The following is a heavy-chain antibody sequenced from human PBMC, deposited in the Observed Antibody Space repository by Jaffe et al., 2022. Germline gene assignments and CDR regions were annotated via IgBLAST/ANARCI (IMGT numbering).Heavy chain of an antibody. CDR1: GFTFSSYE. D-gene: IGHD3-9*01. Sequence: EVQLVESGGGLVQPGGSLRLSCAASGFTFSSYEMNWVRQAPGKGLEWVSYISSSGSTIYYADSVKGRFTISRDNAKNSLYLQMNSLRAEDTAVYYCAREGRNYDILTGYPGDYYYYMDVWGKGTTVTVSS. V-gene: IGHV3-48*03. J-gene: IGHJ6*03. CDR2: ISSSGSTI. CDR3: AREGRNYDILTGYPGDYYYYMDV.